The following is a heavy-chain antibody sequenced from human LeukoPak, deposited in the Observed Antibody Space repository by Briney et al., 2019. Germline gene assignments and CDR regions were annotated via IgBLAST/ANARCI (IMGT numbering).Heavy chain of an antibody. Sequence: GGSLKLSSAASGFTFSCSAIHRVRQSSGKGLEWVGQIGKKDKGYATATAYAASVKGRFTISRDDSINTAYLQMKSLKTEDTDVSYNPRDSGTYNEVEPWGQGTLVTVSS. D-gene: IGHD1-26*01. CDR3: PRDSGTYNEVEP. J-gene: IGHJ5*02. CDR1: GFTFSCSA. V-gene: IGHV3-73*01. CDR2: IGKKDKGYATAT.